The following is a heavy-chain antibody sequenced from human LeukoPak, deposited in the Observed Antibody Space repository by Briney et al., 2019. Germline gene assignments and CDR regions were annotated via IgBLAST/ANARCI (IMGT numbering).Heavy chain of an antibody. CDR1: GGSFSGYY. Sequence: SETLSLTCAVYGGSFSGYYWSWIRQPPGKGLEWIGEINHSGSTNYNPSLKSRVTISVDTSKNQFSLKLSSVTAADTAVYYCARVWVVPAAQSGGPFDYWGQGTLVTVSS. CDR2: INHSGST. J-gene: IGHJ4*02. CDR3: ARVWVVPAAQSGGPFDY. D-gene: IGHD2-2*01. V-gene: IGHV4-34*01.